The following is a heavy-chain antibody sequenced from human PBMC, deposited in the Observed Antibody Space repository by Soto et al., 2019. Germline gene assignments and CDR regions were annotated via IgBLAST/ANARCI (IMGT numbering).Heavy chain of an antibody. D-gene: IGHD6-25*01. V-gene: IGHV4-31*03. CDR1: GGSIGSVGYF. Sequence: QVQLESSGPGLVKPSQTLSLTCTVSGGSIGSVGYFWTWIRQHPAKGLEWIGHISYSGSTYFIPSRRSRLSMSVDTSKNQFSLTLTSVTVADTALYYCARLNSGWHQTFDSWGQGTLVTVSS. CDR3: ARLNSGWHQTFDS. J-gene: IGHJ4*02. CDR2: ISYSGST.